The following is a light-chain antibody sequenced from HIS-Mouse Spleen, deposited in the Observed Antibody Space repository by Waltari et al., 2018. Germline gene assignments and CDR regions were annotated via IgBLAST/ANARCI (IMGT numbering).Light chain of an antibody. J-gene: IGLJ2*01. CDR3: CSYAGSYTVV. V-gene: IGLV2-11*01. CDR1: SSDVGGYNY. Sequence: QSALTQPRSVSGSPGQSVTISCTGTSSDVGGYNYVSGYQQHPGKAPKLMSYDVSKRPSGVPDRFSGSKSGNAASLTISGLQAEDEADYYCCSYAGSYTVVVGGGTKLTVL. CDR2: DVS.